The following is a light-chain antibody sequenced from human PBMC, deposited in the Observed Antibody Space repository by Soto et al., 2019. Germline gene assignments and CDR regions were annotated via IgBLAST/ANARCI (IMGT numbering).Light chain of an antibody. J-gene: IGKJ5*01. CDR1: QTISRW. Sequence: DIQMTQSPSTLSASVVDTFTITCLASQTISRWLAWYQQKPGKAPRLLIYTASTLESGVPSRFSASGSGTEFTLTITRLEPEDSAVYFCQQYTGPPTTFGQGTRLEI. CDR2: TAS. V-gene: IGKV1-5*01. CDR3: QQYTGPPTT.